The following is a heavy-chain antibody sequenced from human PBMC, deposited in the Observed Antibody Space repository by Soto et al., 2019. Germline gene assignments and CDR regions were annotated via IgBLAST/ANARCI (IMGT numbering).Heavy chain of an antibody. CDR1: GVTFWSRA. Sequence: PGGSLGLSCVASGVTFWSRAMSWVRQAPGEGLEWVSTITDTGGDTKYADSVRGRFTMSRDNSKKTLYLQMNSLRVEDSALYYCARGSTDSYQGSRVFDFWGQGTLVTVSS. J-gene: IGHJ4*02. CDR3: ARGSTDSYQGSRVFDF. CDR2: ITDTGGDT. D-gene: IGHD3-10*01. V-gene: IGHV3-23*01.